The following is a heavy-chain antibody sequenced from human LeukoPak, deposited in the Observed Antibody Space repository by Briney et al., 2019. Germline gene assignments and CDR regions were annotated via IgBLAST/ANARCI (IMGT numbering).Heavy chain of an antibody. V-gene: IGHV3-7*01. CDR1: GFTFSNNW. Sequence: GGSLRLSCAASGFTFSNNWMTWVRQAPGKGLEWVANIKEDGSEKNYVDSVKGRFTISRDNAKNSLYLQMNSLRAEDTAVYYCARDSGWYPVDYWGQGTLVTVSS. D-gene: IGHD6-19*01. CDR3: ARDSGWYPVDY. J-gene: IGHJ4*02. CDR2: IKEDGSEK.